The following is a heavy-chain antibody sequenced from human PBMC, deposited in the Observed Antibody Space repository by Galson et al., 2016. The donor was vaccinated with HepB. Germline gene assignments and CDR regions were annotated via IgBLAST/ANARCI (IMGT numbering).Heavy chain of an antibody. V-gene: IGHV3-7*03. Sequence: KGLEWVATINPDGNEKAYVDSVKGRFTMSRDNAKDSLHLQMNSLRAEDTGVYYCVTSQGYWGQGTLVTVSS. J-gene: IGHJ4*02. CDR2: INPDGNEK. CDR3: VTSQGY.